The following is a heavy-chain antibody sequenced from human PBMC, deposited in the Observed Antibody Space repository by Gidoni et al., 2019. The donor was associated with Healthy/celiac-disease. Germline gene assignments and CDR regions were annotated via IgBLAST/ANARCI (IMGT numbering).Heavy chain of an antibody. CDR1: GGSFSGYY. J-gene: IGHJ5*02. V-gene: IGHV4-34*01. CDR2: INHSGST. D-gene: IGHD6-13*01. Sequence: QVQLQQWGAGLLKPSEPLSLTCAVYGGSFSGYYWSWIRQPPGKGLEWIGEINHSGSTNYNPSLKSRVTISVDTSKNQFSLKLSSVTAADTAVYYCASGSAAGTGGWFDPWGQGTLVTVSS. CDR3: ASGSAAGTGGWFDP.